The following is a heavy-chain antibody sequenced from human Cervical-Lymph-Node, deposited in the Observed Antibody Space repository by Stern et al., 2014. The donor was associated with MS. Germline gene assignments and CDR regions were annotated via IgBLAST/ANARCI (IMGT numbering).Heavy chain of an antibody. V-gene: IGHV1-69*01. CDR3: ARDSDLGNGGYGMDV. D-gene: IGHD5-12*01. Sequence: VQLVESGAEVKKPGSSVKVSCKASGGSFSDYAISWVRQAPGQGLEWMGVIIPVFGTANYAQKCQGRVTLIADESTSTAYMELSSLRSEDTAVYYCARDSDLGNGGYGMDVWGQGTTITVSS. CDR2: IIPVFGTA. CDR1: GGSFSDYA. J-gene: IGHJ6*02.